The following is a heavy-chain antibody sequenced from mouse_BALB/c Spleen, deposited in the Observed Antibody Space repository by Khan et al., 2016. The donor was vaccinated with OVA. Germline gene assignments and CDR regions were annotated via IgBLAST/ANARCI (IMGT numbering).Heavy chain of an antibody. V-gene: IGHV1S56*01. CDR2: ICPGDGRT. J-gene: IGHJ1*01. CDR1: GFTFINYY. Sequence: QVQLKESGPELVKPGASVKMSCKASGFTFINYYIHWVKQRPGQGLEWIGWICPGDGRTKYNEKFKGKTTLTTDKSSSTTYMLLSSLTSEDSAIYFCAISYYGSFWYFDVWGAGTTVTVSS. D-gene: IGHD1-1*01. CDR3: AISYYGSFWYFDV.